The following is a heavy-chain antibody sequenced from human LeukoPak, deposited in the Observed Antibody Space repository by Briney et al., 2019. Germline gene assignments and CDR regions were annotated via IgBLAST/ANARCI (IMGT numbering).Heavy chain of an antibody. CDR2: INHSGST. V-gene: IGHV4-34*01. J-gene: IGHJ4*02. D-gene: IGHD3-22*01. CDR1: GGSFSGYY. Sequence: PSETLSLTCAVYGGSFSGYYWSWIRQPPGKGLEWIGEINHSGSTNYNPSLKSRVTISVDTSKNQFSLKLSSVTAADTAVYYCARRGWGYYDSSGYYRFDYWGQRTLVTVSS. CDR3: ARRGWGYYDSSGYYRFDY.